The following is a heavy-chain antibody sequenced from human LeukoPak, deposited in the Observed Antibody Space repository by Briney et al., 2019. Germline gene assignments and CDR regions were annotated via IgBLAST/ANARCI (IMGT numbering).Heavy chain of an antibody. CDR3: ASRDCSGGRCHFAGADPFDY. D-gene: IGHD2-15*01. CDR1: GGSISSYY. V-gene: IGHV4-59*01. CDR2: IYYSGST. J-gene: IGHJ4*02. Sequence: PSETLSLTCTVSGGSISSYYWSWIRQPPGKGLEWIGYIYYSGSTNYNPSLKSRVTISVDTSKNQFSLKLSSVTAADTAVYYCASRDCSGGRCHFAGADPFDYWGQGTLVTVSS.